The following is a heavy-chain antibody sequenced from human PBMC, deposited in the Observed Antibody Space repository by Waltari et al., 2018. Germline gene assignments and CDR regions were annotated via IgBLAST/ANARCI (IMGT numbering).Heavy chain of an antibody. Sequence: QVQLQQWGAGLVKPSETLSLTCAVYGVSLRNYFWSWIRQAPGKGLEWIGEINHGGTTNYNPSLKSRVTISVDTSKSQFSLRLRSVTAADTAVYYCARGYSNGYGPGDSWGQGTLVTVSS. CDR3: ARGYSNGYGPGDS. V-gene: IGHV4-34*01. J-gene: IGHJ4*02. CDR1: GVSLRNYF. CDR2: INHGGTT. D-gene: IGHD5-18*01.